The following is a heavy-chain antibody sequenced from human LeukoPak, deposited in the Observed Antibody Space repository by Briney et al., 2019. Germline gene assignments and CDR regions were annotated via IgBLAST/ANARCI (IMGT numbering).Heavy chain of an antibody. V-gene: IGHV1-24*01. D-gene: IGHD6-19*01. CDR1: GYTLTELS. CDR3: ARFPSVAGSDY. J-gene: IGHJ4*02. Sequence: ASVKVSCKVSGYTLTELSMHWVRQAPGKGLEWMGGFDPEDGETIYAQKFQGRVTMTEGTSTDTAYMELSSLRSEDTAVYYCARFPSVAGSDYWGQGTLVTVSS. CDR2: FDPEDGET.